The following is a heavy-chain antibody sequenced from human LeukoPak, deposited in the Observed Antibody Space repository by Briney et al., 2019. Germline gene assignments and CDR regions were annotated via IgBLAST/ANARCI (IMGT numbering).Heavy chain of an antibody. CDR3: RGTFWSGYYADY. CDR2: IYYSGTT. D-gene: IGHD3-3*01. Sequence: SETLSLTCTVSGGSISSGDYYWSWIRQPPGKGLEWIAYIYYSGTTYYNPSLKSRVSISVDTSKQFSLKLSSVTAADTAVYYCRGTFWSGYYADYWGQGTLVTVSS. J-gene: IGHJ4*02. CDR1: GGSISSGDYY. V-gene: IGHV4-30-4*08.